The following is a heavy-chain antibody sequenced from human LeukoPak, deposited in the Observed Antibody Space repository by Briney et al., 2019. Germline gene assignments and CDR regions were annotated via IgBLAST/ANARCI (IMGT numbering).Heavy chain of an antibody. Sequence: GASVKVSCMASGYTFTSCDINWVRQATGQGLEWMGWMNPNSGYTGYAQKFQGRVTITRNTSISTAYMELSSLRSEDTAVYYCARVKQQPNWFDPWGQGTLVTVSS. CDR1: GYTFTSCD. CDR3: ARVKQQPNWFDP. CDR2: MNPNSGYT. D-gene: IGHD6-13*01. J-gene: IGHJ5*02. V-gene: IGHV1-8*03.